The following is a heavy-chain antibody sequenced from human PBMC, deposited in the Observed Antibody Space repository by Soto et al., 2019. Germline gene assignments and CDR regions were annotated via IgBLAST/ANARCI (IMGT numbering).Heavy chain of an antibody. D-gene: IGHD2-2*01. CDR3: ARVGQHYYYGMDA. Sequence: GGSLRLSCAASGFIFSDYYMSWIRQAPGKGLEWVSYISSVTGTIYYADSVKGRFTISRDNAKDSLYLQLNSLRAEDTAVYYCARVGQHYYYGMDAWGQGTTVTVSS. CDR2: ISSVTGTI. V-gene: IGHV3-11*01. CDR1: GFIFSDYY. J-gene: IGHJ6*02.